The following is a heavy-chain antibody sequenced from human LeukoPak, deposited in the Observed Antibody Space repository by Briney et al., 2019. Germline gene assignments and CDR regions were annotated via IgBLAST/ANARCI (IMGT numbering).Heavy chain of an antibody. CDR2: INGRGDST. D-gene: IGHD2-15*01. V-gene: IGHV3-23*01. CDR3: ARLGYCSGGSCYSSYYYGMDA. Sequence: PGGSLRLSCAASGLSFSSYAMSWVRQAPGKGLEWVSGINGRGDSTVYADSVKGRFTISRDNSKNTLYLQMNSLRAEDTAVYYCARLGYCSGGSCYSSYYYGMDAWGQGTTVTVSS. CDR1: GLSFSSYA. J-gene: IGHJ6*02.